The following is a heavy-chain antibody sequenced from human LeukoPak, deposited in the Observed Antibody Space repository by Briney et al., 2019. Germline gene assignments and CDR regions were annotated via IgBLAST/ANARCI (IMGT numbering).Heavy chain of an antibody. CDR2: ISWNGGSI. V-gene: IGHV3-9*01. D-gene: IGHD3-10*01. CDR3: AKGISSLPILGPLDN. CDR1: GFTFDNSA. J-gene: IGHJ4*02. Sequence: GGSLRLSCVGTGFTFDNSAMHWVRQDSGKGLEWVSGISWNGGSIDYVDSVKGRFTISRDNAKNSLYLQMNDLRAEDTALYFCAKGISSLPILGPLDNWGQGTLVTVSS.